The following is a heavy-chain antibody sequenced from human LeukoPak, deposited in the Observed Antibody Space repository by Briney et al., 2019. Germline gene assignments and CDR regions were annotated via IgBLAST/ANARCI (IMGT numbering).Heavy chain of an antibody. CDR1: RFTFSDYY. D-gene: IGHD3/OR15-3a*01. J-gene: IGHJ5*02. CDR2: ISGGGSTM. V-gene: IGHV3-11*01. CDR3: ATVGWTGNAPWFDP. Sequence: GGSLRLSCAASRFTFSDYYMSWIRQAPGKGLEWVSYISGGGSTMYYADSVKGRFTISRDNAKNSLYLQMNSLRAEDTAVYYCATVGWTGNAPWFDPWGQGALVTVSS.